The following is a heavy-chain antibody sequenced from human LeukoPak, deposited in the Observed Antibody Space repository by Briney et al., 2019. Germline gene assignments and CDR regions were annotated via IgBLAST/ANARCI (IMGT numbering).Heavy chain of an antibody. V-gene: IGHV4-38-2*01. J-gene: IGHJ4*02. CDR2: IYHSGST. Sequence: SETLSLTCVVSGYSISSGYYWGWIRQPPGKGLEWIASIYHSGSTFSNPSLKSRVIMSVDTSQTQFSLRLSSLTAADTAVYYCARGGDGYTTSFFVSWGQGTLVTVFS. D-gene: IGHD5-24*01. CDR1: GYSISSGYY. CDR3: ARGGDGYTTSFFVS.